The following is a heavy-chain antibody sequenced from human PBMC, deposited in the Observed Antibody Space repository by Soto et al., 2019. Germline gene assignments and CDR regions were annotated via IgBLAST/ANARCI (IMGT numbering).Heavy chain of an antibody. V-gene: IGHV1-69*01. CDR1: GGTFTTYS. CDR3: AREGDVLTAVITGSFDC. Sequence: QVQLVQSGAEVKKPGSSVKVSCKASGGTFTTYSINWVRQAPGQGLEWMGGIIPIFGSANYAQKFRGRVTITADELTITVYTELSSLRPDDTAVYYCAREGDVLTAVITGSFDCWGQGTLVTVSS. J-gene: IGHJ4*02. D-gene: IGHD3-16*01. CDR2: IIPIFGSA.